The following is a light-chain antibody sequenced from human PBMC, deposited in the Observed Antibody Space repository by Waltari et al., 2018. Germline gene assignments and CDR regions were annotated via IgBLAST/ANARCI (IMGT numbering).Light chain of an antibody. CDR2: YVN. CDR1: SSDVGGYVF. J-gene: IGLJ3*02. Sequence: QSALTQPASVSGSPGQSITISCTGTSSDVGGYVFFSWYPQHPGNVPELVMYYVNKRPSGISDRFSGSKSGNTASLTISALQADDEADYYCCSWSTSGSWMFGGGTKVTVL. V-gene: IGLV2-14*03. CDR3: CSWSTSGSWM.